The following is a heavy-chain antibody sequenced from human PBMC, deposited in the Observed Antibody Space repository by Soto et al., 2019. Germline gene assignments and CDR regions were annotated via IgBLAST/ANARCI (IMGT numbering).Heavy chain of an antibody. CDR1: GGSFSGYY. J-gene: IGHJ6*02. CDR2: INHSGST. Sequence: SETLSLTCAVYGGSFSGYYWSWIRQPPGKGLEWIGEINHSGSTNYNPSLKSRVTISVDTSKNQFSLKLSSVTAADTAVYYCAREYYYGSGSKIHYYYYGMDVWGQGTTVTVSS. V-gene: IGHV4-34*01. D-gene: IGHD3-10*01. CDR3: AREYYYGSGSKIHYYYYGMDV.